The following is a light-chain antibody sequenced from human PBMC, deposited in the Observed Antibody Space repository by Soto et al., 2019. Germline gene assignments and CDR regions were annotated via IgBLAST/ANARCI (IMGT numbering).Light chain of an antibody. CDR1: QVISSY. J-gene: IGKJ1*01. CDR2: AAS. Sequence: DIQLTQSPSFLSASVGDRVTITCRASQVISSYLAWYQQKPGKAPKLLIYAASTLQSGVPSRFSGSGSGTDFTLTISCLQSEDFATYYCQQYYSYPLTFGQGTKVDIK. CDR3: QQYYSYPLT. V-gene: IGKV1-9*01.